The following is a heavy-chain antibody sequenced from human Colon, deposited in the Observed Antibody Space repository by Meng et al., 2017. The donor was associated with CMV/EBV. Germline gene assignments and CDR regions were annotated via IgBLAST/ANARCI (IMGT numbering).Heavy chain of an antibody. J-gene: IGHJ6*02. D-gene: IGHD2-2*02. V-gene: IGHV4-59*01. CDR1: GGSISSYY. Sequence: SETLSLTCTVSGGSISSYYLSWIWQPPGKGLEWIGYIYYSGSTNYNPSLKSRVTISVDTSKNQFSLKLSSVTAADTAVYYCARVGGDCSSTSCYNPGDYGMDVWGQGTTVTVSS. CDR3: ARVGGDCSSTSCYNPGDYGMDV. CDR2: IYYSGST.